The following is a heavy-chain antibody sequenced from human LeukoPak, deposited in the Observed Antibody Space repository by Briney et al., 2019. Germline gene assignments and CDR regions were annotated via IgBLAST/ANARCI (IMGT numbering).Heavy chain of an antibody. Sequence: SETLSLTCTVSGGSIGSSSHYWGWSRQPPGKGLELLGSIYYSWSTYYNPTLKSHVTISVDTSKNQFSLNLRSVTAADTAVYYCARHRGSGSYYYYYGMDVWRQGTTVTVSS. D-gene: IGHD1-26*01. J-gene: IGHJ6*02. CDR2: IYYSWST. CDR3: ARHRGSGSYYYYYGMDV. CDR1: GGSIGSSSHY. V-gene: IGHV4-39*01.